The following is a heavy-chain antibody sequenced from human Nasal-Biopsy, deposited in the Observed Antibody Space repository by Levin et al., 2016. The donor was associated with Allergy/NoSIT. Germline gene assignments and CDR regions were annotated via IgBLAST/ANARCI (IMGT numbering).Heavy chain of an antibody. CDR3: AKIALDFVVEPAATFGVDV. J-gene: IGHJ6*02. Sequence: GESLKISCAASGFGFNTYAMHWVRQAPGEGLGWVAVISYDGNNRYYADSVKGRFTISRDNSKNTLYLQMNSLKTEDTAVYYCAKIALDFVVEPAATFGVDVWGQGTTVTVSS. CDR1: GFGFNTYA. CDR2: ISYDGNNR. V-gene: IGHV3-30*04. D-gene: IGHD2-15*01.